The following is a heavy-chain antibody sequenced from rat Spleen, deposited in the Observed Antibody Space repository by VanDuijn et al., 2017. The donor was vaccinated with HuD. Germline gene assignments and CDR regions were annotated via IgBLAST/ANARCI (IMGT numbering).Heavy chain of an antibody. Sequence: EVQLVESGGGLVQPGRSMKLSCAASGFTFSDYDMTWVRQAPTRGLEWVASVTYDGSNAYYRDSVKGRFIISRDDAKTTLYLQMDSLRSEDTATYYCARPSYGYPFAYWGQGTLVTVSS. J-gene: IGHJ3*01. D-gene: IGHD1-7*01. CDR2: VTYDGSNA. V-gene: IGHV5-25*01. CDR1: GFTFSDYD. CDR3: ARPSYGYPFAY.